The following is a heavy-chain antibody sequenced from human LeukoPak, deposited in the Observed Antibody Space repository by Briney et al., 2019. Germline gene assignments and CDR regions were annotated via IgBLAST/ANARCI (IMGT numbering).Heavy chain of an antibody. CDR1: GFTVSSNY. V-gene: IGHV3-66*01. CDR2: IYSGGST. J-gene: IGHJ6*02. CDR3: ARERTTVTNPPDYYYYYYGMDV. Sequence: GGSLRLSCAASGFTVSSNYMSWVHQAPGKGLEWVSVIYSGGSTYYADSVKGRFTISRDNSKNTLYLQMNSLRAEDTAVYYCARERTTVTNPPDYYYYYYGMDVWGQGTTVTVSS. D-gene: IGHD4-17*01.